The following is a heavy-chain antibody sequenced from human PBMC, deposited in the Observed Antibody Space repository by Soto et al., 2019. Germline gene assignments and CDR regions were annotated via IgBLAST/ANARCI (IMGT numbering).Heavy chain of an antibody. CDR3: ASSFHSYGSYFDY. Sequence: QVQLQESGPGLVKPSQTLSLTCTVSGGSISSGDYYWSWIRQPPGKGLEWIGYIYYSGSTYYNPPLRGRVTISVDPSKNQFPLKLSSVTAADTAVYYCASSFHSYGSYFDYWGQGTLVTVSS. D-gene: IGHD5-18*01. CDR1: GGSISSGDYY. J-gene: IGHJ4*02. V-gene: IGHV4-30-4*01. CDR2: IYYSGST.